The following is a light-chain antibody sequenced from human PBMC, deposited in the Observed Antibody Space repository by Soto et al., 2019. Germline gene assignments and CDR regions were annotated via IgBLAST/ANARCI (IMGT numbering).Light chain of an antibody. Sequence: QSAPTPPASVSASPGQSITISCTGTSTDVGGYNYVSWYQQHPGKAPKLMIYDVSNRPSRVSNRFSGSKSGDTASLTISGLHADDEADYDCSSYTSSSALPYVFGTGTKVTVL. V-gene: IGLV2-14*01. J-gene: IGLJ1*01. CDR3: SSYTSSSALPYV. CDR1: STDVGGYNY. CDR2: DVS.